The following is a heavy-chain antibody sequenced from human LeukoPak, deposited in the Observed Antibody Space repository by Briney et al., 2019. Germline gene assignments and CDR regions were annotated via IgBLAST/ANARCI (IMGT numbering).Heavy chain of an antibody. CDR1: GDSISSNY. J-gene: IGHJ3*02. Sequence: SETLSLTCSVSGDSISSNYWSWIRQPAGKGLEWIGRIYTGGNTDYSPSLKIRDTMSVDTSTNQFSLKLSSATAADTAVYYCARDRNYYESSRPQLDAFEIWGQGTMVTVSS. CDR2: IYTGGNT. V-gene: IGHV4-4*07. D-gene: IGHD3-22*01. CDR3: ARDRNYYESSRPQLDAFEI.